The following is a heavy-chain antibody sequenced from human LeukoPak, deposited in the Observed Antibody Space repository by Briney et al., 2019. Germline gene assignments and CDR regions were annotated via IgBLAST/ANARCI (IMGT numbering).Heavy chain of an antibody. D-gene: IGHD3-10*01. CDR3: ARDRGQDDPIDI. J-gene: IGHJ4*02. CDR1: GFTLRSYG. CDR2: IWHDGSVL. Sequence: PGRSLRLSCAASGFTLRSYGMHWARQAPGEGLEWVAVIWHDGSVLDYSESVKGRFTVSRDNRKNTLYLQMDSLRVEDTAVYYCARDRGQDDPIDIWGQGTLVTVSS. V-gene: IGHV3-33*01.